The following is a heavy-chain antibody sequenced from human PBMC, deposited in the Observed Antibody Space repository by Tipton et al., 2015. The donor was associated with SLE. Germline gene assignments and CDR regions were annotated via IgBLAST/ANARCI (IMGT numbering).Heavy chain of an antibody. Sequence: LRLSCTVSGGSVTSSSYHWGWIRQSPGKGLEWIGNLDYSGTTYYNPSLQGRVTISLDTSTNRLSLKLSSVIAADTAVYYCARVNRVAADVDFWGQGTLVAVSS. CDR1: GGSVTSSSYH. J-gene: IGHJ4*02. CDR3: ARVNRVAADVDF. CDR2: LDYSGTT. V-gene: IGHV4-39*07. D-gene: IGHD6-13*01.